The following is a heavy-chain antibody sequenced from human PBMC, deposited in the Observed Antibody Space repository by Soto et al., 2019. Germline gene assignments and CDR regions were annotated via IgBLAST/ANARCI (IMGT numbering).Heavy chain of an antibody. J-gene: IGHJ3*01. V-gene: IGHV3-66*04. CDR3: ARPPVPHGFGL. Sequence: LVESGGSLVPPGESLRLSCEVTVLTVSTYFMGWLRQTTGKGLEWVAVLYDGAKGITYYADSVKDRFAISRDDSLNTLYLQMHSLRVEDTVLYYGARPPVPHGFGLWGQGTMVTVSS. CDR2: LYDGAKGIT. CDR1: VLTVSTYF.